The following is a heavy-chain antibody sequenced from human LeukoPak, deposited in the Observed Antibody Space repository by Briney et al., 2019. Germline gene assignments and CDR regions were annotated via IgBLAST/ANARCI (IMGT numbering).Heavy chain of an antibody. CDR3: ARVLRGYDILTGYSAIDY. Sequence: GGSLRLSCAASGFTVSSNYMSWVRQAPGKGLEWVSVIYSGGSTYYADSVKGRFPISRDNAKNSLYLQMNSLRAEDTAVYYCARVLRGYDILTGYSAIDYWGQGTLVTVSS. CDR2: IYSGGST. CDR1: GFTVSSNY. V-gene: IGHV3-53*01. J-gene: IGHJ4*02. D-gene: IGHD3-9*01.